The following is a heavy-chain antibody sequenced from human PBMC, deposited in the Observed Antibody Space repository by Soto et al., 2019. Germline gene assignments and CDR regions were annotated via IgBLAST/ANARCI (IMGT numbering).Heavy chain of an antibody. J-gene: IGHJ4*02. V-gene: IGHV3-23*01. Sequence: GGSLRLSCAASGFTFSSHGMSWVRQAPGKGLEWVSAISGSGGSTYYADSVKGRFTISRDNSKNTLYLKINRMRDEDKDVYYCANCPPSFCGGGTVYFLDSWGQGTFDTVS. CDR3: ANCPPSFCGGGTVYFLDS. CDR2: ISGSGGST. D-gene: IGHD2-15*01. CDR1: GFTFSSHG.